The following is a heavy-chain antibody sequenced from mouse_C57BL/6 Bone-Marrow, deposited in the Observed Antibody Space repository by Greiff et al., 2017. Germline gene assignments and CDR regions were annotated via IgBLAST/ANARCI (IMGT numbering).Heavy chain of an antibody. CDR1: GFTFTDYY. J-gene: IGHJ2*01. D-gene: IGHD1-1*01. CDR3: ARYRGVVATVDY. V-gene: IGHV7-3*01. CDR2: IRNKANGYTT. Sequence: DVKLVESGGGLVQPGGSLSLSCAASGFTFTDYYMSWVRQPPGKALEWLGFIRNKANGYTTEYSASVKGRFTMSRDNSQSILYLQMNALRAEDSATYYCARYRGVVATVDYWGQGTTLTVSS.